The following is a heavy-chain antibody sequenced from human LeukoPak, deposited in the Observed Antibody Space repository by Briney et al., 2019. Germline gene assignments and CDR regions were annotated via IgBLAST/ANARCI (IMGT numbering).Heavy chain of an antibody. Sequence: GGSLRLSCAASGFTVSSNYMSWLRQAPGKGLEWVSVIYSGGSTYYADSVKGRFTISRDNSKNTLYLQMNSLRVEDTAVYYCARRSGYYDGYFDYWGQGTLVTVSS. J-gene: IGHJ4*02. CDR3: ARRSGYYDGYFDY. CDR1: GFTVSSNY. CDR2: IYSGGST. V-gene: IGHV3-53*01. D-gene: IGHD3-22*01.